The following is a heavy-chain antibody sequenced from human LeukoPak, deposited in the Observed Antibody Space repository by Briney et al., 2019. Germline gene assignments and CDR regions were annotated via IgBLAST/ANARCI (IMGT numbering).Heavy chain of an antibody. CDR3: ATETNGRHYDY. CDR1: GLTFSTSG. D-gene: IGHD1-14*01. J-gene: IGHJ4*02. V-gene: IGHV3-21*06. CDR2: IGPTGSDR. Sequence: PGGSLRLSCTASGLTFSTSGFNWVRQDPGKGLEWVASIGPTGSDRYHADSLKGRFTISRDNANNFLYLQMNSLRAEDTAVYYCATETNGRHYDYWGQGTLLTVSS.